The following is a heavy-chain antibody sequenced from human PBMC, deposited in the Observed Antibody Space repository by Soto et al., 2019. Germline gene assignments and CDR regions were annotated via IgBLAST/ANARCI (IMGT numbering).Heavy chain of an antibody. V-gene: IGHV3-23*01. CDR2: ISGSGGST. CDR1: GFTFSSYA. D-gene: IGHD3-3*01. Sequence: GGSLRLSCAASGFTFSSYAMSWVRQAPGKGLEWVSAISGSGGSTYYADSVKGRFTISRDNSKNTLYLQMNSLRAEDTAVYYCAKDSPGVMDFWSGYLDYWGQGTLVTVSS. CDR3: AKDSPGVMDFWSGYLDY. J-gene: IGHJ4*02.